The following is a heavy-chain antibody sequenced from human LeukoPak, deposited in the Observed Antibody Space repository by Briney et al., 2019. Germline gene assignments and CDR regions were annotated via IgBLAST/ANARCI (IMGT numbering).Heavy chain of an antibody. CDR2: IIPIFGTA. D-gene: IGHD2-2*03. V-gene: IGHV1-69*06. J-gene: IGHJ6*04. CDR1: GGTFSSYA. Sequence: SVRVSCKASGGTFSSYAISWVRQAPGQGLEWMGGIIPIFGTANYAQKFQGRVTITADKSTSTAYMELSSLRSEDTAVYYCARDGFGYYGMDVWGKGTTVTVSS. CDR3: ARDGFGYYGMDV.